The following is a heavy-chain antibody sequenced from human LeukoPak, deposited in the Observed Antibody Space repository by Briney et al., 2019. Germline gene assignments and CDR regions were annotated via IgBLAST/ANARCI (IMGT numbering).Heavy chain of an antibody. D-gene: IGHD3-10*01. CDR1: GYTFTSYA. CDR2: INAGNGNT. CDR3: ARDPLLWFGELQYYFDY. J-gene: IGHJ4*02. V-gene: IGHV1-3*01. Sequence: ASVKVSCKASGYTFTSYAMHWVRQAPGQRLEWMGWINAGNGNTKYSQKFQGRVTITRDTSASTAYMELSSLRSEDTAVYYCARDPLLWFGELQYYFDYWGQGTLVTVSS.